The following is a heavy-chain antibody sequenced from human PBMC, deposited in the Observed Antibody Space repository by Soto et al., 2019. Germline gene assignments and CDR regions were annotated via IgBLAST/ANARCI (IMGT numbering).Heavy chain of an antibody. Sequence: QVHLVQSGAEVKKPGASVKVSCKASGYTFTSYGITWVRQAPGQGLEWMGWISAHNGNTDYAQKLQGRVIVTRDTSTSTAYMQLRSLRSDDTAVYYCARGRYGDYWGQGALVTVSS. CDR2: ISAHNGNT. V-gene: IGHV1-18*01. CDR1: GYTFTSYG. D-gene: IGHD1-1*01. CDR3: ARGRYGDY. J-gene: IGHJ4*02.